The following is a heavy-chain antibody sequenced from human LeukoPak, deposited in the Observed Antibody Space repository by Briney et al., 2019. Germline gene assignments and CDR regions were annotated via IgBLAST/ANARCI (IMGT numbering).Heavy chain of an antibody. CDR2: ISAYNGNT. CDR3: ARRNYYGSGRRGMDV. Sequence: ASVKVSCKASGYTFTSYGISWVRQAPGQGLEWMGWISAYNGNTNYAEKLQGRVTMTTDTSTSTAYMELRSLRSDDTAVYYCARRNYYGSGRRGMDVWGQGTTVTVSS. J-gene: IGHJ6*02. D-gene: IGHD3-10*01. V-gene: IGHV1-18*01. CDR1: GYTFTSYG.